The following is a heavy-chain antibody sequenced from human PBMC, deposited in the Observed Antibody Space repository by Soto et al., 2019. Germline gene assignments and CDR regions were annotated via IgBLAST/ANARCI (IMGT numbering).Heavy chain of an antibody. CDR2: MNPNSGNT. J-gene: IGHJ4*02. CDR1: GYTFTSYD. D-gene: IGHD6-13*01. CDR3: ARPHPARKKGADGLGRFSFDY. Sequence: ASVKVSCKASGYTFTSYDINWVRQATGQWLEWMGWMNPNSGNTGYAQKFQGRVTMTRNTSISTAYMELSSLRSEDTAVYYCARPHPARKKGADGLGRFSFDYWGQRPLVLVSS. V-gene: IGHV1-8*01.